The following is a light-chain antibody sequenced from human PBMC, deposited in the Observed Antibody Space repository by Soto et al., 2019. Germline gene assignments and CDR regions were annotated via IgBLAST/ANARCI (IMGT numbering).Light chain of an antibody. Sequence: IQLTQSPSSLSASVGDRVTITCRASQGISSYLAWYQQKPGEAPKLLIYAASILEIGVTSRFSGSGSGTDFTLTISSLQPEDYATYYCQQLNSFPFTFGPGAKVDIK. CDR1: QGISSY. CDR3: QQLNSFPFT. V-gene: IGKV1-9*01. J-gene: IGKJ3*01. CDR2: AAS.